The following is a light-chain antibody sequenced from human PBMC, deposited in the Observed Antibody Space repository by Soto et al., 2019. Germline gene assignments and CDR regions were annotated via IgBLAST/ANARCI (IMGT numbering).Light chain of an antibody. CDR2: EVN. CDR1: SSDVGGYNY. J-gene: IGLJ1*01. Sequence: SVPTQPLSASGSPGQSVAISCTGTSSDVGGYNYVSWYQQHPGKAPKLMIYEVNKRPSGVPDRFSGSKSGNTASLTVSGLQAEDEADYYCSSYAGSSNVFGTGTKVTVL. V-gene: IGLV2-8*01. CDR3: SSYAGSSNV.